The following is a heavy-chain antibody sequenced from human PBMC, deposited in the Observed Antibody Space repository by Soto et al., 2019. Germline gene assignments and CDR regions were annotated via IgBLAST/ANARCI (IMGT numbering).Heavy chain of an antibody. V-gene: IGHV4-34*01. J-gene: IGHJ6*02. CDR2: INHSGST. CDR1: GVSFSGYY. CDR3: ARGRYCTNGVCDSPHFYYYYGMDV. D-gene: IGHD2-8*01. Sequence: SETQSLTCPFYGVSFSGYYLSWIRQHPGKGLEWIGEINHSGSTNYNPSLKSRVTISVDTSENQFSLKLSSVTAADTAVYYCARGRYCTNGVCDSPHFYYYYGMDVWGQGTTVTSP.